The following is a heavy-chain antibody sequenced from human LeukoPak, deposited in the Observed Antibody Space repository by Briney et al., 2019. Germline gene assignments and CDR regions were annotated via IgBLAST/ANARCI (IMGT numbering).Heavy chain of an antibody. CDR2: ISGDGTRT. Sequence: PGGSLRLSCVVAGFTFDDYAMHWVRQAPGKGLEWVSLISGDGTRTFYADSVRGRFIISRDNSDNSLYLHINSLTTEDTALYYCAKGPGYCSSTACYSTWYFDLWGRGTLVTVSS. J-gene: IGHJ2*01. D-gene: IGHD2-2*01. V-gene: IGHV3-43*02. CDR3: AKGPGYCSSTACYSTWYFDL. CDR1: GFTFDDYA.